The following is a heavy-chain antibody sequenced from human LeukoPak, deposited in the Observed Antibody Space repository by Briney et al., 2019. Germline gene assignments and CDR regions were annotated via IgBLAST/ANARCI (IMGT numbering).Heavy chain of an antibody. D-gene: IGHD5-12*01. V-gene: IGHV1-46*01. CDR3: ARGEIVATIDY. CDR2: INPSGGST. CDR1: GYTFTSYG. J-gene: IGHJ4*02. Sequence: ASVKVSCEASGYTFTSYGISWVRQAPGQGLEWMGIINPSGGSTSYAQKFQGRVTMTRDMSTSTVYMELSSLRSEDTAVYYCARGEIVATIDYWGQGTLVTVSS.